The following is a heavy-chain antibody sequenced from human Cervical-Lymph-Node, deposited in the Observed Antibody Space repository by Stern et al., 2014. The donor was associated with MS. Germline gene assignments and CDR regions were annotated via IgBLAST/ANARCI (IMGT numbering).Heavy chain of an antibody. CDR3: ARPLGPVYYYYGMDV. CDR2: ISYDGSNK. D-gene: IGHD3-16*01. V-gene: IGHV3-30-3*01. J-gene: IGHJ6*02. CDR1: GFTFSSYA. Sequence: QVQLVESGGGVVQPGRSLRLSCAASGFTFSSYAMHWVRQAPGKGLEWVAVISYDGSNKYYADSVKGRFTISRDNSKNTLYLQMNSLRAEDTAVYYCARPLGPVYYYYGMDVWGQGTTVTVSS.